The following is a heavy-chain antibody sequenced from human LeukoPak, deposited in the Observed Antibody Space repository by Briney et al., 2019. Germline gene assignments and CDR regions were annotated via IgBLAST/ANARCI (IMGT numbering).Heavy chain of an antibody. J-gene: IGHJ4*02. CDR1: GFTFSSYW. V-gene: IGHV3-74*01. CDR3: AVKGGYNDWDAPFDY. CDR2: INGDGTST. D-gene: IGHD5-12*01. Sequence: GGSLRLSCAASGFTFSSYWMHWVRQAPGKGLMWVARINGDGTSTTYADSVKSRFTISRDNAKKALYLQMNSLGAEDTAVYYCAVKGGYNDWDAPFDYWGQGTLVTVSS.